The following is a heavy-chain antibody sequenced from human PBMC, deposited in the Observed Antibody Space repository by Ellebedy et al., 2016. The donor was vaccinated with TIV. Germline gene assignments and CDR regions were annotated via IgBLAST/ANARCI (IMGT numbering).Heavy chain of an antibody. D-gene: IGHD2/OR15-2a*01. J-gene: IGHJ4*02. CDR3: VRENPNTSKGHPTFDY. CDR1: GFTFRTYA. V-gene: IGHV3-23*01. Sequence: GESLKISCEASGFTFRTYAMHWVRQAPGTGLEWVSAISASADGTYYADSVKGRFTISRDNSKNTLYLQMNGLRADDTAVYYCVRENPNTSKGHPTFDYWGQGTLVTVSS. CDR2: ISASADGT.